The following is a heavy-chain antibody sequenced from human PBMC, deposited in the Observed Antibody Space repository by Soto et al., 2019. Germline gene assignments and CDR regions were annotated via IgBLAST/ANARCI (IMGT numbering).Heavy chain of an antibody. CDR1: GGSISSYY. V-gene: IGHV4-59*08. J-gene: IGHJ6*02. Sequence: SDNLSLTCTVSGGSISSYYWSWIRQPPGKGLEWIGYIYYSGSTNYNPSLKSRVTISVDTSKNQFSLKLSSVTAADTAVYYCARHSPYYDFWSGSTYGMDVWGQGTTVT. CDR3: ARHSPYYDFWSGSTYGMDV. CDR2: IYYSGST. D-gene: IGHD3-3*01.